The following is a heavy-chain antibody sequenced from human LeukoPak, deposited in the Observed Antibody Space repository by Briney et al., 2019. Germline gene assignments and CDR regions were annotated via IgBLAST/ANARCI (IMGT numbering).Heavy chain of an antibody. J-gene: IGHJ5*02. CDR2: IYYSGST. D-gene: IGHD3-3*01. CDR3: ARSWYYDFWSGSLRAWFDP. CDR1: GGSISSSSYY. V-gene: IGHV4-39*01. Sequence: SETLSLTCTVSGGSISSSSYYWGWIRQPPGKGLEWIGSIYYSGSTYYNPSLKSRVTISVDTSKNQFSLKLSSVTAADTAVYYCARSWYYDFWSGSLRAWFDPWGQGTLVTVSS.